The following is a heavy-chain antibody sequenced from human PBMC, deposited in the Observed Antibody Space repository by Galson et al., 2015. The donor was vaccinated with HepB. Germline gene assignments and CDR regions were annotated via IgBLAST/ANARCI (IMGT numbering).Heavy chain of an antibody. CDR2: INPNSGGT. V-gene: IGHV1-2*06. D-gene: IGHD3-22*01. CDR1: GYTFTGYY. Sequence: SVKVSCKASGYTFTGYYMHWVRQAPGQGLEWMGRINPNSGGTNYAQKFQGRVTMTRDTSISTAYMELSRLRSDDTAVYYCARTHSSGYYGPFDYWGQGTLVTVSS. J-gene: IGHJ4*02. CDR3: ARTHSSGYYGPFDY.